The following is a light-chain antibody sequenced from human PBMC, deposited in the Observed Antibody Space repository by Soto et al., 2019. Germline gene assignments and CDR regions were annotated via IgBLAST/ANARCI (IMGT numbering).Light chain of an antibody. CDR1: QSVDTY. J-gene: IGKJ1*01. CDR3: QQYVSSPWT. Sequence: EIVLTQSPGTLSLSPGERATLSCRVSQSVDTYLAWYQLRPCQAPRLLIYGASTRATGIPDRFSGSGSGTDLSLTISRLEPEDFAVYYCQQYVSSPWTFGQGTKVEIK. V-gene: IGKV3-20*01. CDR2: GAS.